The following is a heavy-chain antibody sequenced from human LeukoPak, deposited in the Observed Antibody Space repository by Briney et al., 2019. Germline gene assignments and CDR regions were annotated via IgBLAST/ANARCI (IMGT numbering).Heavy chain of an antibody. J-gene: IGHJ4*02. CDR3: TSSGSRWDYFDY. D-gene: IGHD4-23*01. CDR2: IKTKPEGGTT. CDR1: GFTFSKAW. Sequence: GGSLRLSCAASGFTFSKAWMIWVRQAPGKGLEWVARIKTKPEGGTTDYAAPVKGRFTISRDDSKNTLYLQMNSLKTEDTAVYYCTSSGSRWDYFDYWGQGTLATVSS. V-gene: IGHV3-15*05.